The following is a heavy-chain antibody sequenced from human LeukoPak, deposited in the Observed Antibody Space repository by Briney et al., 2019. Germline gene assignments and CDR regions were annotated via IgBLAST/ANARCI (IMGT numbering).Heavy chain of an antibody. Sequence: SETLSLTCTVSGGSISSSSYYWGWVRQPPGKGLEWIGSIYYRGSTYYNPSLKSRVTISVDTSKNQFSLRLTSVTAADTAVYYCATDQVFYGDSRGYWGQGTLVTVSS. CDR2: IYYRGST. V-gene: IGHV4-39*01. CDR3: ATDQVFYGDSRGY. D-gene: IGHD4-17*01. J-gene: IGHJ4*02. CDR1: GGSISSSSYY.